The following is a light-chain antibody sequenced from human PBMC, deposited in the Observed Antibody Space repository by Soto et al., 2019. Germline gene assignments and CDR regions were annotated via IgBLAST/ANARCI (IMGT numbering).Light chain of an antibody. CDR1: SSDVGGYNY. CDR3: SSYTSSSTHYV. Sequence: QSVLPQPASVSGSPGQSITISCTGTSSDVGGYNYVSWYQQHPGKAPKLMIYEVSNRPSGVPNRFSGSKSGNTASLTISGLQAEDEADYYCSSYTSSSTHYVFGTGTKVTVL. CDR2: EVS. V-gene: IGLV2-14*01. J-gene: IGLJ1*01.